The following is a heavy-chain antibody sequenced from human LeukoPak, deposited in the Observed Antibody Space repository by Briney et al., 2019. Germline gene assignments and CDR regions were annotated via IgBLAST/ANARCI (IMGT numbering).Heavy chain of an antibody. CDR2: IWYDGSNK. D-gene: IGHD6-13*01. Sequence: GGSLRLSCAASGFTFSSYGMHWVRQAPGKGLEWVAVIWYDGSNKYYADSVKGRFTISRDNSRHTLYLQMTGLRAEDTAVYYCAKKTPGTYPFDSWGQGTLVSVSP. CDR3: AKKTPGTYPFDS. V-gene: IGHV3-33*06. J-gene: IGHJ4*02. CDR1: GFTFSSYG.